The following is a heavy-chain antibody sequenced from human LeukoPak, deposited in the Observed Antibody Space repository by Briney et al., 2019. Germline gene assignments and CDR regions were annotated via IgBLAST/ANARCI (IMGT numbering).Heavy chain of an antibody. J-gene: IGHJ4*02. CDR2: IYTTGST. CDR3: ARAPTTVAIEYFDY. V-gene: IGHV4-4*07. Sequence: SETLSLTCTVSGGSISSYYWSWIRQPAGKGLEWIGRIYTTGSTNYNPSLKSRVTMSVDKSKNQFSLKLNSVTAADTAVYYCARAPTTVAIEYFDYWDQGTLVTVSS. CDR1: GGSISSYY. D-gene: IGHD4-17*01.